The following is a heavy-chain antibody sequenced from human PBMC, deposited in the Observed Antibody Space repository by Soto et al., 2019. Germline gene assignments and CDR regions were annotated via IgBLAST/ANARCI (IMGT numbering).Heavy chain of an antibody. V-gene: IGHV4-31*03. CDR2: IYYSGST. D-gene: IGHD2-15*01. Sequence: QVQLQESGPGLVKPSQTLSLTCTVSGGSISSGGYYWSWIRQHPGKGLEWIGYIYYSGSTYYNPSLKSRVTISVDTSKNQFSLELSSVTAADTAVYYCARERKDSAEYFQHWGQGTLVTVSS. CDR1: GGSISSGGYY. J-gene: IGHJ1*01. CDR3: ARERKDSAEYFQH.